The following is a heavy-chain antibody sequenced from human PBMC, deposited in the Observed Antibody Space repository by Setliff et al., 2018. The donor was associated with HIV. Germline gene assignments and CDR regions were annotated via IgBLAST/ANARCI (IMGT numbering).Heavy chain of an antibody. D-gene: IGHD2-15*01. CDR2: VDPEDGET. V-gene: IGHV1-69-2*01. CDR3: VVPAAVGAPDAFDI. J-gene: IGHJ3*02. CDR1: GYTFTDYY. Sequence: ASVKVSCKASGYTFTDYYMHWVKQAPGKGPEWMGRVDPEDGETIYAQKFQGRVTMTRITSISTAYMELSSLRSEDTAVYYCVVPAAVGAPDAFDIWGQGTKVTVSS.